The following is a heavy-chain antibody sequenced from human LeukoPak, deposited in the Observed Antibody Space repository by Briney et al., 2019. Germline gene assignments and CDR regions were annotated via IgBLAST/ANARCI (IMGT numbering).Heavy chain of an antibody. J-gene: IGHJ6*02. CDR2: ISNGGGST. D-gene: IGHD2-21*02. Sequence: PGGSLRLSCAASGFTFSTYAMSWVRQAPGKGLEWVSAISNGGGSTYYADSVKGRFTISRDNPKNTLYLQMNSLRVEDTAVYYCAKDAACGGDCSAPIVWGQGTTVTVSS. CDR1: GFTFSTYA. V-gene: IGHV3-23*01. CDR3: AKDAACGGDCSAPIV.